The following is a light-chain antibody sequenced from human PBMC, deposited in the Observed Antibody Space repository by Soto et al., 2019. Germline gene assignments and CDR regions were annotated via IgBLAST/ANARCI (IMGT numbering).Light chain of an antibody. V-gene: IGKV3-11*01. J-gene: IGKJ4*01. CDR1: QSVNIY. CDR3: QQRSNWPLT. CDR2: GAS. Sequence: EIVMTQSPATLAVSPGERATLSCRASQSVNIYLAWYQQKPGQAPRLLIFGASSRATGIPARFSGSGSGTDFTLTISSLEPEDFAVYYCQQRSNWPLTFGGGTKVDIK.